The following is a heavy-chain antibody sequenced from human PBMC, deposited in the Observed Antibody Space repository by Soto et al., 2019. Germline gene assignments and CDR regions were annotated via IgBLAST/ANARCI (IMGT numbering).Heavy chain of an antibody. CDR3: ARHPFGGYDFAS. CDR1: GASINSNVHY. V-gene: IGHV4-39*01. Sequence: GPGPKLSSETLSLTCTVSGASINSNVHYWGWVRQSPGKGLEWIASVFYTGSPYHNPSLESRVSISVDTSDNQFSLKVTSVTAADTGIYYCARHPFGGYDFASRGQGTLVTVSS. D-gene: IGHD5-12*01. J-gene: IGHJ4*02. CDR2: VFYTGSP.